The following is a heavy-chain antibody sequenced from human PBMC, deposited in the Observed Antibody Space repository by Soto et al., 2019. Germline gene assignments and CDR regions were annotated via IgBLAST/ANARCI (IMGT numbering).Heavy chain of an antibody. D-gene: IGHD2-15*01. V-gene: IGHV3-73*01. CDR2: IRKKANSYAT. Sequence: PVGSLRLSCAASGFTFSGSALHWVRQASGKGLEWVGRIRKKANSYATAYAASVKGRFTISRDDSKNTEFLQMNSLKTEDKALYYCTTHAREDMIRKWGPGTLVTVSS. CDR1: GFTFSGSA. J-gene: IGHJ4*01. CDR3: TTHAREDMIRK.